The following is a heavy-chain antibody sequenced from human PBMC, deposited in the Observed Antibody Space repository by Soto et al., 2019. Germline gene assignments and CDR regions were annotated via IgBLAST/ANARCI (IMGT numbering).Heavy chain of an antibody. CDR1: GFTFSSYG. Sequence: EVQLLESGGGLVQPGGSLRLSCAASGFTFSSYGINWVRQAPGKGLAWVSGISGSGDSTHYADSVKGRCTISRDNSKNTRYLQMNSLRAEDTAVYYCAKQAPYSNSWDEIDHWGQGTLVTVSS. CDR2: ISGSGDST. CDR3: AKQAPYSNSWDEIDH. V-gene: IGHV3-23*01. D-gene: IGHD6-13*01. J-gene: IGHJ4*02.